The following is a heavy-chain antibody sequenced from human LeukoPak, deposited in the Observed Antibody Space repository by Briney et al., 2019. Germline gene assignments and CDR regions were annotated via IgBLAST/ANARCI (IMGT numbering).Heavy chain of an antibody. Sequence: ASVKVSCKASGYTFTDYYMHWVRQAPGQGPEWMGWIKPKRGDTNYAQKFQGRVTMTRDTSISTAYIELRRLRSDDTAVYYCARAFTGTPPHFDYWGQGTLVTVSS. CDR2: IKPKRGDT. J-gene: IGHJ4*02. D-gene: IGHD1-14*01. CDR3: ARAFTGTPPHFDY. V-gene: IGHV1-2*02. CDR1: GYTFTDYY.